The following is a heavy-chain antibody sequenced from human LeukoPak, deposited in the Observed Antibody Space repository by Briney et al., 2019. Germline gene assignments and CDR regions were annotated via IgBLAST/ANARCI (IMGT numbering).Heavy chain of an antibody. J-gene: IGHJ2*01. V-gene: IGHV1-2*02. D-gene: IGHD6-13*01. CDR1: GYTFTGYY. CDR2: INPNSGGT. Sequence: GASVKVSCKASGYTFTGYYMHWVRQAPGQGLEWMGWINPNSGGTNYAQKFQGRVTMTRDTSISTAYMELSRLRSDDTAVYYCARTYGSSGLGYFDLWGRGTLVTVSS. CDR3: ARTYGSSGLGYFDL.